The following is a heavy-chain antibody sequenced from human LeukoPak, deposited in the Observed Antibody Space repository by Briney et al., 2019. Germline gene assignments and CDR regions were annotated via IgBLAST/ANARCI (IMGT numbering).Heavy chain of an antibody. CDR2: INHSGST. CDR3: ARGLPYTRGLYNWFDP. D-gene: IGHD2-2*02. V-gene: IGHV4-34*01. Sequence: SETLSLTCAVYGGSFSGYYWSWIRQPPGKGLEWIGEINHSGSTNYNPSLKSRVTISVDTSKNQFSLKLSSVTAADTAVYYCARGLPYTRGLYNWFDPWGQGTLVTVSS. J-gene: IGHJ5*02. CDR1: GGSFSGYY.